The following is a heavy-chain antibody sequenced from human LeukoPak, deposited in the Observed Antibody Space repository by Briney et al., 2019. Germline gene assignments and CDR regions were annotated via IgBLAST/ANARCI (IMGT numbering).Heavy chain of an antibody. CDR2: IYYSGST. CDR1: GGSISSSHYY. CDR3: ARDNVVGAFRRYNWFDP. D-gene: IGHD1-26*01. J-gene: IGHJ5*02. V-gene: IGHV4-39*07. Sequence: SETLSPTCTVSGGSISSSHYYWDWIRQPPGKGLAWIGNIYYSGSTNYNPSLKSRVTISVDTSKNQFSLKLSSVTAADTAVYYCARDNVVGAFRRYNWFDPWGQGTLVTVSS.